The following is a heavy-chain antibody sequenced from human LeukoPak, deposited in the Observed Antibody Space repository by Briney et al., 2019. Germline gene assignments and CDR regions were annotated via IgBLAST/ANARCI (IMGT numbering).Heavy chain of an antibody. CDR1: GYTFTGYY. Sequence: GASVKVSSKASGYTFTGYYMHWVRQAPGQGLEWMGRINPNSGGTNYAQKFQGRVTMTRDTSISTAYMELSRLRSDDTAVYYCARAVTDYDILTGYYLNAFDIWGQGTMVTVSS. V-gene: IGHV1-2*06. J-gene: IGHJ3*02. CDR3: ARAVTDYDILTGYYLNAFDI. CDR2: INPNSGGT. D-gene: IGHD3-9*01.